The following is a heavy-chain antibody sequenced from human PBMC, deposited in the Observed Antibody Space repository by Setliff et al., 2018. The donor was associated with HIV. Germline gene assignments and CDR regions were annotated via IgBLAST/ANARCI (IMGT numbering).Heavy chain of an antibody. Sequence: VSCKSSGGTFSNYAISWVRQAPGQGLEWMGRIIPIFRSVTYAQRFKGRVTITADTSTSTVYMELSSLRPEDTAVYYCARDRQQVFHYMDVWAKGTTVTVSS. D-gene: IGHD6-6*01. J-gene: IGHJ6*03. CDR1: GGTFSNYA. V-gene: IGHV1-69*06. CDR3: ARDRQQVFHYMDV. CDR2: IIPIFRSV.